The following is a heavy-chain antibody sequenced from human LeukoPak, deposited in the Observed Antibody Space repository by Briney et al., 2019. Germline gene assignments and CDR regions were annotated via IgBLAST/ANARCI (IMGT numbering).Heavy chain of an antibody. V-gene: IGHV3-64*01. CDR1: GFTFSSYA. CDR3: LREGDYGPFDY. D-gene: IGHD4-17*01. J-gene: IGHJ4*02. CDR2: ISSNGGST. Sequence: GGSLRLSCAASGFTFSSYAMHWVRQAPGKGLEYVSAISSNGGSTYYANSVKGRFTISRDNSKNTLYLQMGSRRAEDMAVYYCLREGDYGPFDYWGQGTLVTVSS.